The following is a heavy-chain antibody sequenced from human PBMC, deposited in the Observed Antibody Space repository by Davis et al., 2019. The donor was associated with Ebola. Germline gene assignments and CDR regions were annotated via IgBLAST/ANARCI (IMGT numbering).Heavy chain of an antibody. J-gene: IGHJ4*02. D-gene: IGHD3-22*01. V-gene: IGHV5-51*01. CDR3: AKQESLYGSSDY. CDR2: IYPGDSDT. CDR1: GYSFTTYW. Sequence: GESLKISCKGSGYSFTTYWIARVRQTPAKGLEWMGIIYPGDSDTRYSPSFEGQVTISVDRSISTAYLQWSSLKASDSAMYYCAKQESLYGSSDYWGQGTLVTVSS.